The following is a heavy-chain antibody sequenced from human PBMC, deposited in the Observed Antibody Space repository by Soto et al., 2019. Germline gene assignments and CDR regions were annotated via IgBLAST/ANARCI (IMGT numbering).Heavy chain of an antibody. D-gene: IGHD4-17*01. J-gene: IGHJ4*02. CDR2: INPSGGST. CDR3: ARAFYGDYGYFDY. CDR1: GYTFTSYY. V-gene: IGHV1-46*03. Sequence: QVQLVQSGAEVKKPGASVKVSCKASGYTFTSYYMHWVRQAPGQGLEWMGIINPSGGSTWYAQKFQGRVTMTWDTSTSTVYMELSSLRSEDTAVYYCARAFYGDYGYFDYWGQGTLVTVSS.